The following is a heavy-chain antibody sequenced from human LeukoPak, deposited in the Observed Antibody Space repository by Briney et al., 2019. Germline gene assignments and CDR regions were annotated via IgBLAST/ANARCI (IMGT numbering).Heavy chain of an antibody. D-gene: IGHD6-6*01. CDR1: GGTFSSYA. V-gene: IGHV1-69*04. J-gene: IGHJ5*02. CDR3: ARGNLVRNNWFDP. CDR2: IIPILGIA. Sequence: SVKVSCKASGGTFSSYAISWVRQAPGQGLEWMGRIIPILGIANYAQKFQGRVTITADKSTSTAYMELSSLRSEDTAVYYCARGNLVRNNWFDPWGQGTLVTVSS.